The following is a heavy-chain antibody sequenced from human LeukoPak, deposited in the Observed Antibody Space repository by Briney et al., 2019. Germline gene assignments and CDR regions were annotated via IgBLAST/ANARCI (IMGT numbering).Heavy chain of an antibody. CDR3: ARASATHYFDP. J-gene: IGHJ4*02. Sequence: PSQTLSLTCTVAGGSISSGGYYWSWIRQHPGKGLKWIGNIYYSGSTYYNPSLKSRVTISVDTSKNQFSLKLSSVTAADTAVYYCARASATHYFDPWGQGTLVTVSS. CDR1: GGSISSGGYY. CDR2: IYYSGST. D-gene: IGHD1-26*01. V-gene: IGHV4-31*03.